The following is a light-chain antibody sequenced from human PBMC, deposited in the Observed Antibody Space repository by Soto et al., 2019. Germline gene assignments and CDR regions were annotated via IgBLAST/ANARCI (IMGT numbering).Light chain of an antibody. CDR3: QQRSNWPLT. CDR1: QSVCSY. CDR2: DAS. Sequence: EIVLTQSPATLSLSPGERATLSCRASQSVCSYLAWYQQKPGQAPRLLIYDASNRATGIPARFSGSGPGTDFTLTISSLEPEDFAVYYCQQRSNWPLTFGGGTKVEIK. V-gene: IGKV3D-11*02. J-gene: IGKJ4*01.